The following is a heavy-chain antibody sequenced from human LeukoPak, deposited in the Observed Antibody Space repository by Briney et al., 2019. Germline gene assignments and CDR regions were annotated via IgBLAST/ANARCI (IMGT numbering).Heavy chain of an antibody. V-gene: IGHV4-39*01. CDR1: GGSISSSTYY. CDR2: IYNSGST. D-gene: IGHD6-13*01. Sequence: PSETLSLTCSVSGGSISSSTYYWGWIRQPPGKGLEWIGNIYNSGSTYYNPSLKSRVTISVDTSKNQFSLKLSSVTAADTAVYYCARQAYSSNLGWFDPWGRGTLVTVSS. J-gene: IGHJ5*02. CDR3: ARQAYSSNLGWFDP.